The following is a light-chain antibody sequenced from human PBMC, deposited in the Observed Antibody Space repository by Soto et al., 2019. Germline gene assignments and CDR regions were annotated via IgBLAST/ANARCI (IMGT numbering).Light chain of an antibody. V-gene: IGLV2-14*01. CDR3: SSYTSASTLLYL. Sequence: QSVLTQPASVSGSPGQSITISCTGTNSDVGGYNYVSWYQQHPGIAPKLLIYGVTNRPSGVSPRFSGSKSGNTASLTISGLQAEDEADYHCSSYTSASTLLYLFGTGTKVTVL. CDR1: NSDVGGYNY. CDR2: GVT. J-gene: IGLJ1*01.